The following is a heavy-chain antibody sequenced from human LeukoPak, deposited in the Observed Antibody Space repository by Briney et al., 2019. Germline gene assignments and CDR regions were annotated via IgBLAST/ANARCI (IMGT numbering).Heavy chain of an antibody. CDR1: GASISNYY. CDR2: IYNSGST. Sequence: PSETLSLTCTVSGASISNYYGSWLRQPPGRGLGWIGYIYNSGSTNYNPSLKSRVTISVDTSKNQFSLKLSSVTAADTAVYYCARVDFWSGYLDYWGQGTLVTVSS. J-gene: IGHJ4*02. V-gene: IGHV4-59*01. CDR3: ARVDFWSGYLDY. D-gene: IGHD3-3*01.